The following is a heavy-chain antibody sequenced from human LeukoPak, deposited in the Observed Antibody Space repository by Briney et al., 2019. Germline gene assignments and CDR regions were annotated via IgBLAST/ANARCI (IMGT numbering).Heavy chain of an antibody. D-gene: IGHD6-19*01. CDR2: IYYSGST. Sequence: SETLSLTCTVSGGSISSSSYYWGWIRQPPGKGLEWIGNIYYSGSTYYNPSLKSRVTISVDTSKNQFSLKLSSVTAADTAVYYCARTSGWYWEVDYWGQGTLVTVSS. J-gene: IGHJ4*02. CDR1: GGSISSSSYY. CDR3: ARTSGWYWEVDY. V-gene: IGHV4-39*07.